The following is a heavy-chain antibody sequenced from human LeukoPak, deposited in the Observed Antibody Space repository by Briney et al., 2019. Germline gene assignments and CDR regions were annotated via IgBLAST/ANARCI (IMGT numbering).Heavy chain of an antibody. Sequence: GGSLRLSCAASGFSFSSYWMSWVRQAPGRGLEWVANIKQDGVDKYYVDSVKGRFTISRDNAKNSLYLQMNSLRAEDTAVYFCARDQPLTVSTWGYFYYYMDVWGRGTTVTVSS. J-gene: IGHJ6*03. CDR3: ARDQPLTVSTWGYFYYYMDV. CDR2: IKQDGVDK. V-gene: IGHV3-7*01. D-gene: IGHD4-17*01. CDR1: GFSFSSYW.